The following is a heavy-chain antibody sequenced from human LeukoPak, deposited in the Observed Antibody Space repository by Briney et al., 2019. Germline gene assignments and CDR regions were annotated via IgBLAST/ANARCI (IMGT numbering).Heavy chain of an antibody. CDR3: ARLVGYCSGGSCYDAFDI. V-gene: IGHV1-46*01. CDR2: INPSGGST. CDR1: GYTFTSYY. D-gene: IGHD2-15*01. Sequence: WASVKVSCKASGYTFTSYYMHWVRQAPGQGLEWMGIINPSGGSTSYAQKFQGRVTMTRDMSTSTVYMELSSLRSEDTAVYYCARLVGYCSGGSCYDAFDIWGQGTMVTVSS. J-gene: IGHJ3*02.